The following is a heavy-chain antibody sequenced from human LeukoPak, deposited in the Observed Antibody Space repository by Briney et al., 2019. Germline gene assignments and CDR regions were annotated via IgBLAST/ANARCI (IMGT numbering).Heavy chain of an antibody. V-gene: IGHV1-18*01. CDR1: GYTFTSYG. J-gene: IGHJ2*01. CDR3: ATAMIRSLWITDRGWYFDL. Sequence: EASVKVSCKASGYTFTSYGISWVRQAPGQGLEWMGWISAYNGNTNYAQKLQGRVTMTTDTSTSTAYMELRSLRSDDTAVYYCATAMIRSLWITDRGWYFDLWGRGTLVTVSS. CDR2: ISAYNGNT. D-gene: IGHD3-10*01.